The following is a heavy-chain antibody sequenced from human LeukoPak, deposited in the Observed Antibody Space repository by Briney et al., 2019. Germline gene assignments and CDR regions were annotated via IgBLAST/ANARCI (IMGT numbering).Heavy chain of an antibody. CDR1: GFTFTNDF. J-gene: IGHJ3*02. CDR3: ATGMKRYCSSTSCYLRAFDI. D-gene: IGHD2-2*01. CDR2: MKVDGTDI. V-gene: IGHV3-7*03. Sequence: PGGSLRLSCAASGFTFTNDFMTWVRQAPGKGLEWVANMKVDGTDIHYVDSVKGRFTISSDNARNSLYLQMNSLRAEDTAVYYCATGMKRYCSSTSCYLRAFDIWGQGTMVTVSS.